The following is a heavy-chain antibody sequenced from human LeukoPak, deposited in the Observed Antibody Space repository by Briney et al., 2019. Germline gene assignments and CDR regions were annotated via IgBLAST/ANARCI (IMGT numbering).Heavy chain of an antibody. CDR1: GFTFSSYA. V-gene: IGHV3-30-3*01. CDR3: ARWMGGFDY. D-gene: IGHD3-16*01. Sequence: GGSLRLSCAASGFTFSSYAMHWVRQAPGKGLEWVAVISYDGSNKYYADSVKGRFTISRDNSKNTLYLQMNSLRAEDTAVYYCARWMGGFDYWGQGTLVTVSS. J-gene: IGHJ4*02. CDR2: ISYDGSNK.